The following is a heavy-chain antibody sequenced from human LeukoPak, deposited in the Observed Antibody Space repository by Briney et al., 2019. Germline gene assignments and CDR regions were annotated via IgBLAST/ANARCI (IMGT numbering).Heavy chain of an antibody. CDR1: GFTFSSYW. CDR2: ISYDGSNK. Sequence: PGGSLRLSCEGSGFTFSSYWMNWVRQAPGKGLEWVAVISYDGSNKYYADSVKGRFTVSRDNSKNTLYLQMNSLRAEDTAVYYCARDAYSSSSLSYYYYYMDVWGKGTTVTVSS. CDR3: ARDAYSSSSLSYYYYYMDV. J-gene: IGHJ6*03. V-gene: IGHV3-30*03. D-gene: IGHD6-6*01.